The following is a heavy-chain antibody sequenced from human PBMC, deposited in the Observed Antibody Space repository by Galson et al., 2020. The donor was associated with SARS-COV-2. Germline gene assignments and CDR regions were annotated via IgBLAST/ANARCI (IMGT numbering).Heavy chain of an antibody. D-gene: IGHD3-3*01. V-gene: IGHV5-51*01. CDR2: IHPRDSDT. Sequence: KIGESLKISCKGSVYSFTNNWIGWVRQMPGQGLEWMGIIHPRDSDTRYSPSFEGQVTISADKSLTTTFLQWSSLKASDTAIYYCARVRYDFWSGFVCDAFDIWGQGTMVTVP. J-gene: IGHJ3*02. CDR3: ARVRYDFWSGFVCDAFDI. CDR1: VYSFTNNW.